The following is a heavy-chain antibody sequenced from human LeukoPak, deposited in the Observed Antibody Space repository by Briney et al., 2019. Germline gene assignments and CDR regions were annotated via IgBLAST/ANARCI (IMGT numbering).Heavy chain of an antibody. Sequence: PGGSLRLSCAASGFTFSSHWMHWVRQAPGKGLVWVSRINSDGSSISYADSVKGRFTISRDNAKNTLYLQMNSLRAEDTAVYYCARVDSSGYYKPHFDYWGQGTLVTVSS. CDR1: GFTFSSHW. J-gene: IGHJ4*02. CDR2: INSDGSSI. CDR3: ARVDSSGYYKPHFDY. D-gene: IGHD3-22*01. V-gene: IGHV3-74*01.